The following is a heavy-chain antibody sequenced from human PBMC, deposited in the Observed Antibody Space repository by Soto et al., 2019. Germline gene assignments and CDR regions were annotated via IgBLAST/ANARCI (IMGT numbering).Heavy chain of an antibody. V-gene: IGHV5-10-1*01. D-gene: IGHD2-8*01. Sequence: ESLKISFKGSGYSFTSYWISWVRQIPGKGLEWMGRIDPSDSYTNYSPSFQGHVTISADKSISTAYLQWSSLKASDTAMYYCARHLGCTNGVCYYNWFDPWGQGTLVTVSS. J-gene: IGHJ5*02. CDR3: ARHLGCTNGVCYYNWFDP. CDR2: IDPSDSYT. CDR1: GYSFTSYW.